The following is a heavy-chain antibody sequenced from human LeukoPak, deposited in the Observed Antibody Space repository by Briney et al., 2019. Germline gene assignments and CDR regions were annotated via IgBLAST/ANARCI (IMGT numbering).Heavy chain of an antibody. V-gene: IGHV1-24*01. Sequence: ASVKVSCKVSGYTLTELSMHWVRQAPGKGLEWMGGFDPEDGETIYAQKFQGRVTMTEDTYTDTAYMELSSLRSEDTAVYYCATGSGSLRAFDYWGQGTLVTVSS. D-gene: IGHD1-26*01. J-gene: IGHJ4*02. CDR3: ATGSGSLRAFDY. CDR2: FDPEDGET. CDR1: GYTLTELS.